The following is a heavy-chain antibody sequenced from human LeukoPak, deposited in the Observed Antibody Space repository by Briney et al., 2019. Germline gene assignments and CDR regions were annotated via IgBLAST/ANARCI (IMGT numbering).Heavy chain of an antibody. CDR3: AKGAHSSSWHPFDY. Sequence: PGGSLRLSCAASGFTFSSYGMHWVRQAPGKGLEWVAVIWYDGSNKYYADSVKGRFTISRDNSKNTLYLQMNSLRAEDTAVYYCAKGAHSSSWHPFDYWGQGTLVTVSS. D-gene: IGHD6-13*01. V-gene: IGHV3-30*02. J-gene: IGHJ4*02. CDR2: IWYDGSNK. CDR1: GFTFSSYG.